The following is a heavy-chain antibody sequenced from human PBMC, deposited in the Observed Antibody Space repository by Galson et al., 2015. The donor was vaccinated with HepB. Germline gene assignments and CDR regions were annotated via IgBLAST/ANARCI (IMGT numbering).Heavy chain of an antibody. Sequence: SVKVSCKASGYTFTSYAMHWVRQAPGQRLEWMGWINAGNGNTKYSQKFQGRVTITRDTSASTAYMELSSLRSEDTAVYYCARDSCSGGSCYLSDHYYYMDVWGKGTTVTVSS. V-gene: IGHV1-3*01. CDR3: ARDSCSGGSCYLSDHYYYMDV. CDR2: INAGNGNT. J-gene: IGHJ6*03. CDR1: GYTFTSYA. D-gene: IGHD2-15*01.